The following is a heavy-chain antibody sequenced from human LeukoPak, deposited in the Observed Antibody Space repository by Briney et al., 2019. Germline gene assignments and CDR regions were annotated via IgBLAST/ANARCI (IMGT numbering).Heavy chain of an antibody. D-gene: IGHD1-7*01. CDR3: AKDELHPPNSPLDY. Sequence: GGSLRLSCAASGFTFSSYGMHWVRQAPGKGLEWVAVISYDGSNKYYTDSVKGRFTISRDNSKNTLYLQMNSLRAEDTAVYYCAKDELHPPNSPLDYWGQGTLVTVSS. V-gene: IGHV3-30*18. CDR1: GFTFSSYG. J-gene: IGHJ4*02. CDR2: ISYDGSNK.